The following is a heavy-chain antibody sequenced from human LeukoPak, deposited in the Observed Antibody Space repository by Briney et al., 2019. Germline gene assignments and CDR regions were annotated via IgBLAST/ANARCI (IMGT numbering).Heavy chain of an antibody. J-gene: IGHJ6*03. D-gene: IGHD4-23*01. V-gene: IGHV1-18*01. CDR2: ISAYNGNT. CDR1: GYTFTSYG. Sequence: ASVKVSCKASGYTFTSYGISWVRQAPGQGLEWMGWISAYNGNTNYAQKLQGRVTMTTDTSTSTAYMELRSLRSDDTAVYYCARGRDGGNGYHYYYYMDVWGKGTTVTVSS. CDR3: ARGRDGGNGYHYYYYMDV.